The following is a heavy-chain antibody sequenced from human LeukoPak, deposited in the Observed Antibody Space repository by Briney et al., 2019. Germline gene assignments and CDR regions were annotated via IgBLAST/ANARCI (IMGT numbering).Heavy chain of an antibody. Sequence: ASVKVSRKASGGTFSSYAISWVRQAPGQGLEWMGGIIPIFGTANYAQKFQGRVTITADESTSTAYMELSSLRSEDTAVYYCAREFRSHLYQPYYFDYWGQGTLVTVSS. CDR1: GGTFSSYA. J-gene: IGHJ4*02. CDR3: AREFRSHLYQPYYFDY. CDR2: IIPIFGTA. D-gene: IGHD1-14*01. V-gene: IGHV1-69*13.